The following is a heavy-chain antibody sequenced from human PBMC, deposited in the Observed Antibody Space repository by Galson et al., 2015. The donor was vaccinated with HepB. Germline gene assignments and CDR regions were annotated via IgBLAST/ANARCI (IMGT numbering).Heavy chain of an antibody. J-gene: IGHJ4*02. CDR2: IRSDGTHE. Sequence: SLRLSCAASAFLFTTSGMHWVRQAPGKGLEWVAFIRSDGTHESYADSVRGRFTISRDNSKNTLYLEMNSLRGEDTAVYYCSITLGSLDHGYGSGGPINVGFWGQGTLV. CDR3: SITLGSLDHGYGSGGPINVGF. CDR1: AFLFTTSG. D-gene: IGHD3-10*01. V-gene: IGHV3-30*02.